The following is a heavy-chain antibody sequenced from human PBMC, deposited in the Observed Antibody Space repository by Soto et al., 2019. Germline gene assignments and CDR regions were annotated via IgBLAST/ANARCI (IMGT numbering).Heavy chain of an antibody. CDR3: AKDLRGSSGLFDS. D-gene: IGHD6-19*01. Sequence: GGSLRLSCAASGFTFSSYSMNWVRQAPGKGLEWVSYISSSSSTIYYADSVKGRFTISRDNAKNSLYLQMNSLRAEDTAVYYFAKDLRGSSGLFDSWGQGILVTVSS. J-gene: IGHJ4*02. CDR1: GFTFSSYS. CDR2: ISSSSSTI. V-gene: IGHV3-48*01.